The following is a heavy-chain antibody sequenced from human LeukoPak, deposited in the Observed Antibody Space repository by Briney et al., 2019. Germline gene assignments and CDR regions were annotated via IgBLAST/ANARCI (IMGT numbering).Heavy chain of an antibody. J-gene: IGHJ5*02. V-gene: IGHV3-23*01. Sequence: GGTLRLSCAASGFTFSSYGMSWVRQAPGKGLEWVSAIGGSGGSTYYADSVKGRFTISRDNSKNTLYLQMNSLRAEDTAVYYCAKDLVRDWFDPWGQGTLVTVSS. CDR2: IGGSGGST. CDR1: GFTFSSYG. CDR3: AKDLVRDWFDP. D-gene: IGHD4/OR15-4a*01.